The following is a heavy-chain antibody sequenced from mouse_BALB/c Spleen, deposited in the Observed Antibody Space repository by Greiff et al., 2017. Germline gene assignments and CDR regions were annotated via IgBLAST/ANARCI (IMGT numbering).Heavy chain of an antibody. CDR2: IYPSDSYT. D-gene: IGHD1-1*01. Sequence: QVQLQQPGAELVRPGASVKLSCKASGYTFTSYWINWVKQRPGQGLEWIGNIYPSDSYTNYNQKFKDKATLTVDKSSSTAYMQLSSPTSEDSAVYYCTRGGYYYGSSYAMDYWGQGTSVTVSS. J-gene: IGHJ4*01. CDR1: GYTFTSYW. V-gene: IGHV1-69*02. CDR3: TRGGYYYGSSYAMDY.